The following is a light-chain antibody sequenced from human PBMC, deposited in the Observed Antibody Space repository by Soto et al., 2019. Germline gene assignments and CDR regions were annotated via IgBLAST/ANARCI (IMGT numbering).Light chain of an antibody. J-gene: IGKJ4*01. V-gene: IGKV1-5*03. CDR1: QSISSW. CDR2: KTS. Sequence: DVQMTQSPSALSASVGDRVTISCRASQSISSWLAWYQQKPAKAPKLLIYKTSNLESGVPSRFSGSGSGTEFTLTISSLQHDDFATYFCQQYTSFPLSFGGGTKVEI. CDR3: QQYTSFPLS.